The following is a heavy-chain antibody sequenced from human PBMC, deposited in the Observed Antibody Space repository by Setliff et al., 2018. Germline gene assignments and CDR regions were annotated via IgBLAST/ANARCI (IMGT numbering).Heavy chain of an antibody. J-gene: IGHJ4*02. V-gene: IGHV1-18*01. Sequence: GASVKVSCKASGYIFTNYGIAWVRQAPGQGLEWMGWISAYNGNTNYVQKFQGRVTMTTDTSTSTAYMELRSLRSDDTAVYYYARVTIAVAGYFDFWGQGTQVTVSS. CDR3: ARVTIAVAGYFDF. CDR1: GYIFTNYG. CDR2: ISAYNGNT. D-gene: IGHD6-19*01.